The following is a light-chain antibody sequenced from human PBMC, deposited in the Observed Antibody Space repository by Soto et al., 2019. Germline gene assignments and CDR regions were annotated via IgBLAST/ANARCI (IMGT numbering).Light chain of an antibody. CDR2: DAS. Sequence: EIVLTQSPGTLSLSPGERATLSCRASHTISSSYLAWYQHKPGQAPRLLIYDASNRATGIPARFSASGSETDFTLTISSLEPEDFAVYYCQQRSSRPQEISFGQGTRLEIK. J-gene: IGKJ5*01. V-gene: IGKV3D-20*02. CDR3: QQRSSRPQEIS. CDR1: HTISSSY.